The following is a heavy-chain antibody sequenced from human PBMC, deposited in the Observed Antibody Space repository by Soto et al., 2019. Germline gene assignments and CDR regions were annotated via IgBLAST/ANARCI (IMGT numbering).Heavy chain of an antibody. V-gene: IGHV1-69*13. D-gene: IGHD6-13*01. CDR2: IIPIFGTA. Sequence: GASVKVSCKASGGTFSSYAISWVRQAPGQGLEWMGGIIPIFGTANYAQKFQGRVTITADESTSTAYMELSSLRSEDTAVYYCARARHPGSSWYRLDYWGQGTLVTVSS. CDR1: GGTFSSYA. J-gene: IGHJ4*02. CDR3: ARARHPGSSWYRLDY.